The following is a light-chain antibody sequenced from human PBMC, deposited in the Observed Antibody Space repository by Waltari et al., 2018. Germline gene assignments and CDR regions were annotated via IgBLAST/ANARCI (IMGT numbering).Light chain of an antibody. Sequence: DIQMTQSPSSLSASVGDTVTITCQASQGIGNNLNWYQQKPGKAPKLLIYWASSLQSGIPSRFSGSGSGTDFALIISSLQPEDFATYYCQQGYSYPWTFGQGTEVEIK. CDR2: WAS. CDR3: QQGYSYPWT. J-gene: IGKJ1*01. CDR1: QGIGNN. V-gene: IGKV1-16*01.